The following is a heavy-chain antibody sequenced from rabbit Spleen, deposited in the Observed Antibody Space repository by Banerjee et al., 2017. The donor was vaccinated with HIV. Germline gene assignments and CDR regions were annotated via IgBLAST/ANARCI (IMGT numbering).Heavy chain of an antibody. CDR2: IYAGSSGAI. CDR1: GFSFSGSYY. CDR3: SRSISSSGYWNDL. Sequence: QEQLEESGGDLVKPEGSLTLTCTASGFSFSGSYYMSWVRQAPGKGLEWIACIYAGSSGAIIYASWAKGRFTISKTSSTTVTLQMTSLTAADTATYFCSRSISSSGYWNDLWGPGTLVTVS. J-gene: IGHJ6*01. V-gene: IGHV1S45*01. D-gene: IGHD1-1*01.